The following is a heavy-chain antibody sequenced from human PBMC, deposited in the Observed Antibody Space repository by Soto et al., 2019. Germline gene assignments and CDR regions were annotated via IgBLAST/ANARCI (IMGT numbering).Heavy chain of an antibody. D-gene: IGHD3-22*01. CDR1: GFTFSSYG. V-gene: IGHV3-33*01. CDR3: ARDSERTMIVGFDY. CDR2: IWYDGSNK. J-gene: IGHJ4*02. Sequence: QVQLVESGGGVVQPGRSLRLSCAASGFTFSSYGMHWVRQAPGKGLEWVAVIWYDGSNKYYADSVKGRFTISRDNSKNTLYLQMNSLRAEDTAVYYCARDSERTMIVGFDYWGQGTLVTVSS.